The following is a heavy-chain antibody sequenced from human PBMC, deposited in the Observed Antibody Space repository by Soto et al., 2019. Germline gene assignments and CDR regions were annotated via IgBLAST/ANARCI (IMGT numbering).Heavy chain of an antibody. D-gene: IGHD1-20*01. CDR2: IYPCDSDT. J-gene: IGHJ4*02. Sequence: EFLKICLKGAGYSLTSYWNCGVRQITGKRLEWIGIIYPCDSDTRYSPSFEGQVTISADKSISTAYLQWSSLKASDTAMYYCARQNNWNYGDYWGQRTLVTVSS. CDR1: GYSLTSYW. V-gene: IGHV5-51*01. CDR3: ARQNNWNYGDY.